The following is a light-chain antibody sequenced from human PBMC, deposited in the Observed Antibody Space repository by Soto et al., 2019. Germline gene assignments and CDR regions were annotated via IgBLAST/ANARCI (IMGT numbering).Light chain of an antibody. J-gene: IGKJ1*01. CDR1: QTISSW. Sequence: DIQRTQSPSTLSASVGDRVTITCRASQTISSWLAWYQQKPGKAPKLLIYKASSLESGVPSRFSGSGSGTEFTLTISSLQPDDFATYYCQQYHNLWTFGQGTKVDIK. CDR2: KAS. CDR3: QQYHNLWT. V-gene: IGKV1-5*03.